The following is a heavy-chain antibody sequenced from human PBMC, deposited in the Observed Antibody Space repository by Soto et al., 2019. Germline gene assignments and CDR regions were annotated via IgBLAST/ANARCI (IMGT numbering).Heavy chain of an antibody. J-gene: IGHJ6*02. CDR3: AKSATVTTESYYNYGMDV. CDR1: GFTFSSYA. D-gene: IGHD4-17*01. CDR2: ISGSGGST. Sequence: PGGSLRLSCAASGFTFSSYAMSWVRQAAGKGLEWVSAISGSGGSTYYADSVKGRFTISRDNSKNTLYLQMNSLRAEDTAVYYCAKSATVTTESYYNYGMDVWGQGTTVTVSS. V-gene: IGHV3-23*01.